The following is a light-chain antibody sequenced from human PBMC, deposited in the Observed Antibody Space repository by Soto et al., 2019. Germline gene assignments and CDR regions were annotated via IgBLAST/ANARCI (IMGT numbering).Light chain of an antibody. CDR2: GAS. V-gene: IGKV3-20*01. Sequence: EIVMTQSPATLSVSPGERATLSCRASQSVSIDLAWYQQTPGQAPRLLIYGASFRATGIPARFSGSGSGTDFTLTISGLEPEDFAVYYCQQYGSSGTFGQGTKVDIK. J-gene: IGKJ1*01. CDR1: QSVSID. CDR3: QQYGSSGT.